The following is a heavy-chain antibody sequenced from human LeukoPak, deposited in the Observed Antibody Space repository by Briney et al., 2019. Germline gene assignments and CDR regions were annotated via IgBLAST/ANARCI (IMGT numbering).Heavy chain of an antibody. V-gene: IGHV4-38-2*02. Sequence: SETLSLTCSVSSYSIPTGYYWGWIRQPPGKGLEWIGSINLSGHTYYKPSLKSRVTISVDTSKSQFSLKLSYVTAADTAVYYCARQVATKGEWAFDVWGQGTMVTASS. CDR2: INLSGHT. CDR3: ARQVATKGEWAFDV. D-gene: IGHD5-12*01. CDR1: SYSIPTGYY. J-gene: IGHJ3*01.